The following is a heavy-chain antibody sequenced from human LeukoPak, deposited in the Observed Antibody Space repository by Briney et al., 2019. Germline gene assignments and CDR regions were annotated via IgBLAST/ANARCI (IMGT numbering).Heavy chain of an antibody. V-gene: IGHV1-69*01. CDR2: FIPIFGTA. Sequence: SVKVSCKTSGGTFSNCAISWVRQAPGQGLKWLGGFIPIFGTAHYAQKFQGRVTITADESTSTAYMELSSLRSEDTAVYYCARGWLAETTVVTPYNYWGQGTVVTVSS. J-gene: IGHJ4*02. CDR1: GGTFSNCA. D-gene: IGHD4-23*01. CDR3: ARGWLAETTVVTPYNY.